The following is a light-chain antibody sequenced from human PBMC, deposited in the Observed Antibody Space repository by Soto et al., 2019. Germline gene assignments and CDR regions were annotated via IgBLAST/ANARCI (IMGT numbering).Light chain of an antibody. V-gene: IGKV3-15*01. Sequence: EIVMTQSPATLSASPGERATLSCRASQSVSSNLAWYQQKPGQAPRLLIHGASTRATGIPARFSGSGSGTEFTLTISSLQSEDFAVYYCQQYNNWPPGRTFGQGTKVEIK. CDR3: QQYNNWPPGRT. J-gene: IGKJ1*01. CDR2: GAS. CDR1: QSVSSN.